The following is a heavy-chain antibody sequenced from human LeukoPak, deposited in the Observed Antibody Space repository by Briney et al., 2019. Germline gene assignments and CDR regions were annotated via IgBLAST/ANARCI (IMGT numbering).Heavy chain of an antibody. Sequence: TGRSLRLSCAASGFTFDDYAMHWVRQAPGKGLEWVSGISWNSGSIGYADSVKGRFTISRDNAKNSLYLQMNSLRAEDTALYYCAGQVVVVAATDWFDPWGQGTLVTVSS. V-gene: IGHV3-9*01. J-gene: IGHJ5*02. CDR3: AGQVVVVAATDWFDP. D-gene: IGHD2-15*01. CDR2: ISWNSGSI. CDR1: GFTFDDYA.